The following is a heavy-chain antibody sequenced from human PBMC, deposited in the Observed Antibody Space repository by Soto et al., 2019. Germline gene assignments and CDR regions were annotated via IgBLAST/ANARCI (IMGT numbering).Heavy chain of an antibody. V-gene: IGHV1-69*02. CDR2: IFPLTDIP. J-gene: IGHJ4*02. Sequence: QVQLVQSGTEVKKPGSSVKVSCKASGGTFRNYPINWVRQAPGQGLEWMGSIFPLTDIPDYAQNFQARLTISADKYTSTAYMELSSLTSDDTAMYFCARGPLVVVTYVEYWVQGTLVTVSS. CDR1: GGTFRNYP. D-gene: IGHD4-4*01. CDR3: ARGPLVVVTYVEY.